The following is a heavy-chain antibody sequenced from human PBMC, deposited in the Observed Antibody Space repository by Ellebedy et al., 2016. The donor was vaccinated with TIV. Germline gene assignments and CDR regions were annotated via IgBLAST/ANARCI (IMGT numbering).Heavy chain of an antibody. CDR2: INQDGSDT. J-gene: IGHJ3*02. CDR1: RFSFRSYW. Sequence: GESLKISCAASRFSFRSYWMTWVRQTPGKGLEWVANINQDGSDTYYVDSVRGRFTIARDNAKNSLYLQMNSLRAEDTSVYYCATDGSYGDYRFPAHAFTMWGQGTMVTVSS. V-gene: IGHV3-7*01. D-gene: IGHD4-17*01. CDR3: ATDGSYGDYRFPAHAFTM.